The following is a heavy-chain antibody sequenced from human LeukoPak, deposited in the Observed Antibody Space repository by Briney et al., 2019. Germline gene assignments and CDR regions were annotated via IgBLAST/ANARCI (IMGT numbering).Heavy chain of an antibody. CDR3: ARVGATPYYYYYMDV. J-gene: IGHJ6*03. D-gene: IGHD1-26*01. CDR2: IYNSGST. CDR1: GGSISRGSYY. Sequence: RPSQTLSLTCVVSGGSISRGSYYWNWIRQPAGKGLEWMGRIYNSGSTNYNPSLKSRVTISVDTSKNQFSLKLSSVTAADTAVYYCARVGATPYYYYYMDVWGKGTTVTVSS. V-gene: IGHV4-61*02.